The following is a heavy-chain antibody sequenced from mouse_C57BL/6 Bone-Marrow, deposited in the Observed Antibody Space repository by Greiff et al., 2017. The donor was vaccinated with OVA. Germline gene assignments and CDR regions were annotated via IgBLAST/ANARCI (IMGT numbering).Heavy chain of an antibody. J-gene: IGHJ1*03. D-gene: IGHD2-10*01. CDR1: GYTFTSYW. Sequence: QVQLKQPGAELVRPGSSVKLSCKASGYTFTSYWMHWVKQRPIQGLEWIGNIDPSDSETHYNQKFKDKATLTVDKSSSTAYMQLSSLTSEDSAVFYCAREVLPSGYFVVGGTGTTFTVSS. CDR2: IDPSDSET. V-gene: IGHV1-52*01. CDR3: AREVLPSGYFVV.